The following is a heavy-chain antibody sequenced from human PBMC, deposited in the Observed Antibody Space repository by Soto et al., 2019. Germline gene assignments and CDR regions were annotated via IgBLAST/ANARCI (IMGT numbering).Heavy chain of an antibody. CDR2: IIPIQNNA. D-gene: IGHD2-15*01. Sequence: QVQLEHSGAELKKPGSSVKVSCEASGGSFMSYSFTWVRQAPGQGLEWMGRIIPIQNNANYALKFQDRVTITADRSKRTVYMELRSLRPEDTAVYYCAKSLLFVDHAYMDVWGKGTTGTVSS. J-gene: IGHJ6*03. V-gene: IGHV1-69*02. CDR1: GGSFMSYS. CDR3: AKSLLFVDHAYMDV.